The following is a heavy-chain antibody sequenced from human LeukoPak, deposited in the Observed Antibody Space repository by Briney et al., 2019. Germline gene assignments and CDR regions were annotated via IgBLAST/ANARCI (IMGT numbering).Heavy chain of an antibody. CDR2: INPNSGGT. Sequence: GASVKVSCKASGYTFTGYYVHWVRQAPGQGLEWMGWINPNSGGTNYAQKFQGWVTMTRDTSISTAYMELSRLRSDDTAVYYCARSTGSGSMGKDYYYYGMDVWGKGTTVTVSS. V-gene: IGHV1-2*04. D-gene: IGHD3-10*01. CDR3: ARSTGSGSMGKDYYYYGMDV. J-gene: IGHJ6*04. CDR1: GYTFTGYY.